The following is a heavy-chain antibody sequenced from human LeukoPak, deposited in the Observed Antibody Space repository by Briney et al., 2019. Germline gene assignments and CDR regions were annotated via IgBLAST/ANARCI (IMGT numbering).Heavy chain of an antibody. V-gene: IGHV3-30*18. D-gene: IGHD6-19*01. CDR3: AKEYASGWVDY. J-gene: IGHJ4*02. CDR1: GFSFGGYG. Sequence: GGSLRLSCAASGFSFGGYGIHWVRQAPGKGLGWVAVISYDGSNKYYADSVKGRFTISRDNSKNTLYLQMNSLGAEDTAVYYCAKEYASGWVDYWGRGTLATVSS. CDR2: ISYDGSNK.